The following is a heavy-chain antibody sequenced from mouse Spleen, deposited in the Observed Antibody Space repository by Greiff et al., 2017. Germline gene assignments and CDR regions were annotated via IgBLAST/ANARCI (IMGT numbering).Heavy chain of an antibody. J-gene: IGHJ4*01. V-gene: IGHV6-6*02. CDR2: IRLKSNNYAT. CDR1: GFTFSNYW. CDR3: TRHGYDGGYAMDY. Sequence: EVMLVESGGGLVQPGGSMKLSCVASGFTFSNYWMNWVRQSPEKGLEWVAEIRLKSNNYATHYAESVKGRFTISRDDSKSSVYLQMNNLRAEDTGIYYCTRHGYDGGYAMDYWGQGTSVTVSS. D-gene: IGHD2-2*01.